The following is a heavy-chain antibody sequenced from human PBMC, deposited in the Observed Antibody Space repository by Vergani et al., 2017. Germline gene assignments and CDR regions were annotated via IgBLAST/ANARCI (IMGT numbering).Heavy chain of an antibody. CDR1: GFTFSSYA. J-gene: IGHJ4*02. Sequence: EVQLLESGGGLVQPGGSLRLSCAASGFTFSSYAMSWVRQAPGKGLEWVSAISGSGGSTYYADSVKGRFTISRDNSKNTLYLQMNSLRAEDTAVYYCAKEQAPGYSSSWSDFDYWGQGTLVTVSS. D-gene: IGHD6-13*01. CDR3: AKEQAPGYSSSWSDFDY. CDR2: ISGSGGST. V-gene: IGHV3-23*01.